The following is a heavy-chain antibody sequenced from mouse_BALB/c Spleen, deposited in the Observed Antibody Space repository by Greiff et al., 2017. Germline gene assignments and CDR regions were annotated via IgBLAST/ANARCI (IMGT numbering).Heavy chain of an antibody. V-gene: IGHV1S81*02. J-gene: IGHJ4*01. D-gene: IGHD2-10*02. Sequence: QVQLQQPGAELVKPGASVKLSCKASGYTFTSYWMHWVKQRPGQGLEWIGEINPSNGRTNYNEKFKSKATLTVDKSSSTAYMQLSSLTSEDSAVYYCARLGYGNVDYAMDYWGQGTSVTVSS. CDR2: INPSNGRT. CDR1: GYTFTSYW. CDR3: ARLGYGNVDYAMDY.